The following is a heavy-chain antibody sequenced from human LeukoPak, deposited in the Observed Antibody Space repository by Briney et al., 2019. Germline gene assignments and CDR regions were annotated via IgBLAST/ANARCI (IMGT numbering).Heavy chain of an antibody. CDR3: AKDLGGDTPSYDFDY. Sequence: GESLRLSCAASGFTFSSFAMNWVRHAPGKGLEWVSGISGSGRYTYYAESVKGRFTISSDNSKNTVYLQMYSLRPEDTAVYYCAKDLGGDTPSYDFDYWGLGTLVTVSS. D-gene: IGHD2-21*01. CDR1: GFTFSSFA. CDR2: ISGSGRYT. V-gene: IGHV3-23*01. J-gene: IGHJ4*02.